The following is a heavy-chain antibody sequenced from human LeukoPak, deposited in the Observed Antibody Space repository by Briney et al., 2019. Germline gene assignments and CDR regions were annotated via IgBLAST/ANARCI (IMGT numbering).Heavy chain of an antibody. Sequence: PSETLSLTCAAYGLSFSGYYWSWIRQPPGKGLEWIGEINHSGSTNYNSSVKSRVTISVDTSKNQFSLKLNSVTAADTAVYYCARGKRDTAMVNENYFDYWGQGTLVTVSS. CDR2: INHSGST. D-gene: IGHD5-18*01. V-gene: IGHV4-34*01. CDR3: ARGKRDTAMVNENYFDY. CDR1: GLSFSGYY. J-gene: IGHJ4*02.